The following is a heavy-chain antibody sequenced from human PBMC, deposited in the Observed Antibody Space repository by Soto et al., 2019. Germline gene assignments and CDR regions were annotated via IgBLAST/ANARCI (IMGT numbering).Heavy chain of an antibody. D-gene: IGHD3-10*01. Sequence: PGGSLRLSCAASGFTFSSYVIHWVRQAPGKGLEWVAVIWYDGSNKYYADSVKGRFTISRDNSKNTLYLQMNSLRAEDTAVYYCARGPMQFAFFDYWGQGTLVTVSS. V-gene: IGHV3-33*01. CDR1: GFTFSSYV. CDR3: ARGPMQFAFFDY. J-gene: IGHJ4*02. CDR2: IWYDGSNK.